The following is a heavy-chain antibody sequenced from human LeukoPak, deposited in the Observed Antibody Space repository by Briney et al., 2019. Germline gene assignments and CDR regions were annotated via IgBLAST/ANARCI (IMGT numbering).Heavy chain of an antibody. V-gene: IGHV3-30*18. CDR3: AKVYSSSSPGDY. D-gene: IGHD6-13*01. CDR1: GFTFSSDG. CDR2: ILYDGSNK. Sequence: GGSLRLSCAASGFTFSSDGMHWVRQAPGKGLEWGAVILYDGSNKYYADSVKGRFTISRDNYKNTLYLQMNSLRAEDTAVYYCAKVYSSSSPGDYWGQGTLVTVSS. J-gene: IGHJ4*02.